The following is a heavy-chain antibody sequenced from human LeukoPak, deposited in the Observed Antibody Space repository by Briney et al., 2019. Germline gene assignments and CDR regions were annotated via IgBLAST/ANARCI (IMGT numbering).Heavy chain of an antibody. Sequence: GGSLRLSCAASGFTFSDYNMRWIRQAPGKGLEWVSVIYSGGSTYYADSVKGRFTISRDNSKNTLYLQMNSLRAEDTAVYYCAREKWMGDSSGLSLDYWGQGTLVTVSS. J-gene: IGHJ4*02. CDR1: GFTFSDYN. D-gene: IGHD6-19*01. V-gene: IGHV3-53*01. CDR3: AREKWMGDSSGLSLDY. CDR2: IYSGGST.